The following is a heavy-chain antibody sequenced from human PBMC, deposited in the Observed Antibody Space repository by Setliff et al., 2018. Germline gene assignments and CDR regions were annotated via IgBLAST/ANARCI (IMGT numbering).Heavy chain of an antibody. V-gene: IGHV1-69*13. CDR2: IIPIFGTA. J-gene: IGHJ4*02. D-gene: IGHD1-26*01. Sequence: GASVKVSCKASGGTFINYAISWVRQAPGQGLEWMGGIIPIFGTANYAQKFQGRVTITADESTSTAYMERSSLRSEDTAVYYCARVSRTIVAARGFDYWGQGTLVTVSS. CDR1: GGTFINYA. CDR3: ARVSRTIVAARGFDY.